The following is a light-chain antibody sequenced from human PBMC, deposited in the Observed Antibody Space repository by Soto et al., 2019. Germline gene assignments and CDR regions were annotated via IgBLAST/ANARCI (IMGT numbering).Light chain of an antibody. CDR2: GAF. J-gene: IGKJ1*01. CDR1: QSVSSEK. V-gene: IGKV3-20*01. CDR3: QQYGSSPRT. Sequence: EIVLTQCPGTLSLSPGERASLSCRASQSVSSEKLAWYQQKPGQAPRLLIYGAFKRATGIPDRFSGSGSGTDFTLTISRMEPEDFAVYCCQQYGSSPRTFGQGTKVDIK.